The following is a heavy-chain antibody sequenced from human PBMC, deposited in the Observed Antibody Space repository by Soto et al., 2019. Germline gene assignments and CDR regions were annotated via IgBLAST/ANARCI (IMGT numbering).Heavy chain of an antibody. D-gene: IGHD3-3*01. V-gene: IGHV4-39*01. CDR3: ARQPPLDDFFYSYYGMDV. CDR2: IAYSGTT. Sequence: SETLSLTCTVSGGSISTSGYYWGWIRQPPGRGLEWIGSIAYSGTTQYNSSLKSRVTVFIDTSKNQFSLRLSSVTAADTALYFCARQPPLDDFFYSYYGMDVWGQGTTVTVSS. J-gene: IGHJ6*02. CDR1: GGSISTSGYY.